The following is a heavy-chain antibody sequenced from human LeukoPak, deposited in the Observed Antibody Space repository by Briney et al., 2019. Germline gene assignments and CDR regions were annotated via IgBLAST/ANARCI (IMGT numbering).Heavy chain of an antibody. J-gene: IGHJ4*02. V-gene: IGHV3-48*03. Sequence: GGSLRLSCAASGFTFSSYEMNWVRQAPGKGLKWISYISSSGSSMSYADSVKGRFTISRDNAKNSMYLQMTSLRAGDAAVYYCARGYYSDTTGYNPLDHWGQGTLVTVSS. CDR3: ARGYYSDTTGYNPLDH. D-gene: IGHD3-22*01. CDR2: ISSSGSSM. CDR1: GFTFSSYE.